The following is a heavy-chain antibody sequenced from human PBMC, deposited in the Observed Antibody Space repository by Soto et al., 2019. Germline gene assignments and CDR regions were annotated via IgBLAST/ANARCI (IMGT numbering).Heavy chain of an antibody. D-gene: IGHD2-15*01. CDR3: AKVEVVVVVAARYFDY. CDR1: GFTFSGYA. J-gene: IGHJ4*02. V-gene: IGHV3-23*01. Sequence: GGSLRLSCAAAGFTFSGYAMSWVRQAPGKGLEWVSAISGSGGSTYYADSVKGRFTISRDNSKNTLYLQMNSLRAEDTAVYYCAKVEVVVVVAARYFDYWGQGTLVTVSS. CDR2: ISGSGGST.